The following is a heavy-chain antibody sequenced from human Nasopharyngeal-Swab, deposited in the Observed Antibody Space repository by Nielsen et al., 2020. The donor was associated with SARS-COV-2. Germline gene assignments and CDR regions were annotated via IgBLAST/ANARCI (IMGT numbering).Heavy chain of an antibody. D-gene: IGHD6-19*01. CDR3: TTDPIAVAGTDFDY. V-gene: IGHV3-15*01. J-gene: IGHJ4*02. Sequence: VRQAPGKGLEWVGRIKSKTDGGTTDYAAPVKGRFTISRDDSKNTLYLQMNSLKTEDTAVYYCTTDPIAVAGTDFDYWGQGTLVTVSS. CDR2: IKSKTDGGTT.